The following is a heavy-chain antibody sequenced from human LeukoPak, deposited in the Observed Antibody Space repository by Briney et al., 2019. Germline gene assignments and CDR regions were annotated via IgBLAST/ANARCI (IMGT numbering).Heavy chain of an antibody. D-gene: IGHD5-12*01. Sequence: PVESLGLSCAASGFTFSSYAMSWVRQAPGKGLEWVSAISGSGGSTYYADSVKGRFTISRDNSKNTLYLQMNSLRAEDTAVYYCASGHDPIYFDYWGQGTLVTVSS. CDR3: ASGHDPIYFDY. V-gene: IGHV3-23*01. J-gene: IGHJ4*02. CDR1: GFTFSSYA. CDR2: ISGSGGST.